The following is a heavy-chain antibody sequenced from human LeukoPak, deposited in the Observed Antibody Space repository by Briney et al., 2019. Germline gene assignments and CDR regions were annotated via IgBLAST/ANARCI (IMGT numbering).Heavy chain of an antibody. CDR2: ISGSDGST. V-gene: IGHV3-23*01. J-gene: IGHJ4*02. CDR1: GITLSNYG. CDR3: AKRGVVIRVILVGFHKEAYYFDS. D-gene: IGHD3-22*01. Sequence: GGSLRLSCAVSGITLSNYGMSWVRHAPGRGLEWVAGISGSDGSTNYAASVKGRFTISRDNRKNTLYLQMNSLRAEDTAVYFCAKRGVVIRVILVGFHKEAYYFDSWGQGALVTVSS.